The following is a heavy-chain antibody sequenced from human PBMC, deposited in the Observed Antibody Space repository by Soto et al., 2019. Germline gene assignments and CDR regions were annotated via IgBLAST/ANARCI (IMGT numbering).Heavy chain of an antibody. CDR1: GFTFSSYS. D-gene: IGHD2-2*01. CDR2: IGTRSDI. J-gene: IGHJ6*02. Sequence: GGSLRLSCAAAGFTFSSYSMHWVRQAPGKGLEWVSSIGTRSDIYYADPVKGRFTISRDNAKNSLSLQMNSMTAEDTAVYYCAREENAWPLAYGLDVWGQGTTVTVSS. CDR3: AREENAWPLAYGLDV. V-gene: IGHV3-21*01.